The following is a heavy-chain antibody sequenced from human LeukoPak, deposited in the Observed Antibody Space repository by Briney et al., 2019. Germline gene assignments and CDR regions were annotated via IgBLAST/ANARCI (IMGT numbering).Heavy chain of an antibody. V-gene: IGHV4-39*07. Sequence: PSETLSLTCTVSGGSISSSSYYWGWIRQPPGKGLEWIGSIYHSGSTYYNPSLKSRVTISVDRSKNQFSLKLSSVTAADTAVYYCARRGSGVFDPWGQGTLVTVSS. CDR2: IYHSGST. CDR3: ARRGSGVFDP. J-gene: IGHJ5*02. D-gene: IGHD2-15*01. CDR1: GGSISSSSYY.